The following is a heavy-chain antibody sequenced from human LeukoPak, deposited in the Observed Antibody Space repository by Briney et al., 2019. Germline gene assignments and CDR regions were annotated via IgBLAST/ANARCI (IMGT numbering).Heavy chain of an antibody. CDR1: GGSISSYY. V-gene: IGHV4-39*01. CDR3: ARRNRWELLDF. Sequence: SETLSLTCTVSGGSISSYYWGWIRQPPGKGLEWIGSIYDSGSTYYNPSLKSRVTISVDTSKNQFSLKLNSVTAADTAVYYCARRNRWELLDFWGQGTLVTVSS. D-gene: IGHD1-26*01. J-gene: IGHJ4*02. CDR2: IYDSGST.